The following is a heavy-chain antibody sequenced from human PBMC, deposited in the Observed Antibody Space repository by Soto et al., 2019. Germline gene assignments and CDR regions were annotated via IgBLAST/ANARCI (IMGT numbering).Heavy chain of an antibody. V-gene: IGHV2-5*01. CDR2: IYWNDDK. Sequence: QITLKESGPTLVNPTQTLTLTCTFSGFSLSTSGVGVGWIRQPPGKALEWLALIYWNDDKRYSPSLKSRLTITKDTSKNQVVLTMTNMDPVDTATYYCAHHPYYYDSSGYVDYWGQGTLVTVSS. CDR3: AHHPYYYDSSGYVDY. CDR1: GFSLSTSGVG. D-gene: IGHD3-22*01. J-gene: IGHJ4*02.